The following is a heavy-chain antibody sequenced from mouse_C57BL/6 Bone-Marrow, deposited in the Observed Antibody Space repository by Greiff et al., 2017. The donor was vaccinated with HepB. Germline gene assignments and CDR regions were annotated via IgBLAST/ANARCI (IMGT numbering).Heavy chain of an antibody. J-gene: IGHJ2*01. CDR3: ATDYYGSRDFDY. D-gene: IGHD1-1*01. Sequence: QVQLQQSGAELVKPGASVKISCKASGYAFSSYWMNWVKQRPGMGLEWIGQIYPGDGDTNYNGKFKGKATLTADKSSSTAYMQLSSLTSEDSAVYFCATDYYGSRDFDYWGQGTTLTVSS. CDR1: GYAFSSYW. CDR2: IYPGDGDT. V-gene: IGHV1-80*01.